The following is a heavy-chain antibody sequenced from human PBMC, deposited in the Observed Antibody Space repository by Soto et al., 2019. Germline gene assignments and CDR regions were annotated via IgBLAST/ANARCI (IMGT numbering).Heavy chain of an antibody. V-gene: IGHV1-18*04. J-gene: IGHJ6*02. D-gene: IGHD6-19*01. CDR2: ISAYNGNT. CDR3: AREGGHRGVAGRYYYYGMDV. Sequence: QVQLVQSGAEVKKPGASVKVSCKASGYTFTSYGISWVRQAPGQGLEWMGWISAYNGNTNYAQKLQGRVTMTTDTSTSTAYMERRSLRSDDTAVYYCAREGGHRGVAGRYYYYGMDVWGQGTTVTVSS. CDR1: GYTFTSYG.